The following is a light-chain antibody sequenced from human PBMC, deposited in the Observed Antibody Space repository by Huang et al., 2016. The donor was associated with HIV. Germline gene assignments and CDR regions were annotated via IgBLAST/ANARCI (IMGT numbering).Light chain of an antibody. CDR3: QQFNNWPYT. CDR1: PNVGSN. V-gene: IGKV3-15*01. CDR2: GAS. J-gene: IGKJ2*01. Sequence: DILMTQSPATLSLSPGERATLSCRASPNVGSNLAWYQQKPGQAPRLLIYGASTRATGLPDRLSGSGSGTEFTLTISSLQSEDFAVYFCQQFNNWPYTFGQGTKLEIK.